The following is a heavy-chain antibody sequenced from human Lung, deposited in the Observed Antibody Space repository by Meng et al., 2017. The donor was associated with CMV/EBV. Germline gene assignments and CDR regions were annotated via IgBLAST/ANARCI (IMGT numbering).Heavy chain of an antibody. J-gene: IGHJ4*02. CDR3: ATYYYGSGSHGGD. V-gene: IGHV1-69*05. CDR2: IIPIFGTA. CDR1: GGTFSRYA. Sequence: KAAGGTFSRYAISWVRQAPGKGLEWMGGIIPIFGTANYAQKFQGRATITTDESTSTAYMELSSLRSEDTAVYYCATYYYGSGSHGGDWGQGTLVTVSS. D-gene: IGHD3-10*01.